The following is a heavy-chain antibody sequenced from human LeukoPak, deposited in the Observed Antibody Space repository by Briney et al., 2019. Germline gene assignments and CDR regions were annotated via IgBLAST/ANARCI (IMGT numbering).Heavy chain of an antibody. Sequence: PGGSLRLSCAASGFTFSSYAMHWVRQAPGKGLEWVAVISYDGSNKYYADSVKGRFTISRDNSKNTLYLQMNSLRAEDTAVYYCARDLPNPMVRGVNYYYGMDVWGQGTTVTVSS. CDR3: ARDLPNPMVRGVNYYYGMDV. CDR1: GFTFSSYA. V-gene: IGHV3-30-3*01. D-gene: IGHD3-10*01. CDR2: ISYDGSNK. J-gene: IGHJ6*02.